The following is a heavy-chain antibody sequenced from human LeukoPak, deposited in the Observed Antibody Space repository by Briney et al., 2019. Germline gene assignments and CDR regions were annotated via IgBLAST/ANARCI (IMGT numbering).Heavy chain of an antibody. CDR3: AKVVGATSSDAFDI. CDR1: GFTFSSYV. CDR2: ISGSGGTT. J-gene: IGHJ3*02. Sequence: QPGGSLRLSCAASGFTFSSYVMSWVRQAPGKGLEWVSTISGSGGTTYYADSVKGRFTISRDNSKNTLYLQMNSLRAEDTAVYYCAKVVGATSSDAFDIWGQGTMVTVSS. V-gene: IGHV3-23*01. D-gene: IGHD1-26*01.